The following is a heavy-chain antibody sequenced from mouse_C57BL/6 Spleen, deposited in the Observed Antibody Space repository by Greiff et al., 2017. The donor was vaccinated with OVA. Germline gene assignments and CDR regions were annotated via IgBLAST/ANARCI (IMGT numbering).Heavy chain of an antibody. CDR3: AREDYYYGSSGGWFAY. V-gene: IGHV1-64*01. CDR2: IHPNSGST. D-gene: IGHD1-1*01. J-gene: IGHJ3*01. CDR1: GYTFTSYW. Sequence: QVQLQQPGAELVKPGASVKLSCKASGYTFTSYWMHWVKQRPGQGLEWIGMIHPNSGSTNYNAKFKSKATLTVDKSSSTAYMQLSSLTSEDSAVYYCAREDYYYGSSGGWFAYWGQGTLVTVSA.